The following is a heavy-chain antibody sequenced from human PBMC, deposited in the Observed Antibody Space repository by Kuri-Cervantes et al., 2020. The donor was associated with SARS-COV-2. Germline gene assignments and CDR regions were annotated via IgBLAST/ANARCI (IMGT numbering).Heavy chain of an antibody. CDR3: ARGRGYCSSTSCRIPYYCYMDV. J-gene: IGHJ6*03. D-gene: IGHD2-2*01. CDR1: GFTFSSYS. CDR2: ISSSSSTI. Sequence: GESLKISCAASGFTFSSYSMNWVRQAPGKGLEWVSYISSSSSTIYYADSVKGRFTIPRDNAKNSLYLQMNSLRAEDTAVYYCARGRGYCSSTSCRIPYYCYMDVWGKGTTVTVSS. V-gene: IGHV3-48*01.